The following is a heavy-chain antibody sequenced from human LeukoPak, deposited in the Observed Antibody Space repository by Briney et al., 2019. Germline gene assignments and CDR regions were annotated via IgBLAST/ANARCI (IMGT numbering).Heavy chain of an antibody. CDR3: ARESPVVGGFDY. J-gene: IGHJ4*02. CDR2: INAGNGNI. D-gene: IGHD1-26*01. Sequence: GASVKVSCKASGYTFTSYAMHWVRQAPGQRLEWMGWINAGNGNIKYSQKFQGRVTITRDTSASTAYMELSSLRSEDTAVYYCARESPVVGGFDYWGQGTLVTVSS. CDR1: GYTFTSYA. V-gene: IGHV1-3*01.